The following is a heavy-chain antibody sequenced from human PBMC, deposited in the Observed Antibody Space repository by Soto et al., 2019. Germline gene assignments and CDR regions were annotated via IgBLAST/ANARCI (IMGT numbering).Heavy chain of an antibody. D-gene: IGHD4-17*01. Sequence: GASLKVSCKASGYTFTSYDINWVRQATGQGLEWMGWMNPNSGNTGYAQKFQGRVTMTRNTSISTAYMELSSLRSEDTAVYYCARGRVRWSFDEGVCYFDYWGQGTLVTVSS. CDR3: ARGRVRWSFDEGVCYFDY. CDR1: GYTFTSYD. V-gene: IGHV1-8*01. J-gene: IGHJ4*02. CDR2: MNPNSGNT.